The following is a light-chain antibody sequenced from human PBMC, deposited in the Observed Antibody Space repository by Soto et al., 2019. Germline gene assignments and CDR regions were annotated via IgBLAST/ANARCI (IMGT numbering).Light chain of an antibody. V-gene: IGLV1-44*01. CDR2: STN. Sequence: QPVLTQPPSASGTPGQRVSISCFGSSSNIGSNTVNWYQQLPGTAPKLLIHSTNVRPSGVPDRFSGSKSGTSASLAISGLQSEDEAEYFCAAWDDSLNGLYVFGPGTKLTVL. CDR3: AAWDDSLNGLYV. J-gene: IGLJ1*01. CDR1: SSNIGSNT.